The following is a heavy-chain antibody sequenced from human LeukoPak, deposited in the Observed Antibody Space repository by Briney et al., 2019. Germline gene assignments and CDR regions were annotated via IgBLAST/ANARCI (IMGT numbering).Heavy chain of an antibody. CDR3: ARDRTGDQYSGSYPTYDY. J-gene: IGHJ4*02. CDR2: ISSSSSYI. V-gene: IGHV3-21*01. D-gene: IGHD1-26*01. Sequence: GRSLRLSCAASGFTFSSYEMNWVRQAPGKGLEWVSSISSSSSYIYYADSVKGRFTISRDNAKNSLYLQMNSLRAEDTAVYYCARDRTGDQYSGSYPTYDYWGRGTLVTVPS. CDR1: GFTFSSYE.